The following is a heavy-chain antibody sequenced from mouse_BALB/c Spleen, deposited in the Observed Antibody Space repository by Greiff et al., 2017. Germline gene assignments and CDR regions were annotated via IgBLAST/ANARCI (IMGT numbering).Heavy chain of an antibody. Sequence: LVKTGASVKISCKASGYSFTGYYMHWVKQSHGKSLEWIGYISCYNGATSYNQKFKGKATFAVDTSSSTAYMQFNSLTSEDSAVYYCAREDDYDAYYYAMDYWGQGTSVTVSS. CDR2: ISCYNGAT. V-gene: IGHV1S34*01. D-gene: IGHD2-4*01. J-gene: IGHJ4*01. CDR1: GYSFTGYY. CDR3: AREDDYDAYYYAMDY.